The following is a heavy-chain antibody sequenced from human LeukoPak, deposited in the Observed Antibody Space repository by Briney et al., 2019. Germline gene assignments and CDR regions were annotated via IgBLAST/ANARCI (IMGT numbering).Heavy chain of an antibody. Sequence: WASEKVSCKASGGTFSSYAISWVRQAPGQGLEWMGRIIPILGIANYAQKFQGRVTITADKSTSTAYMELSSLRSEDTAVYYCARGGGSYREYYGMGVWGQGTTVTVSS. CDR2: IIPILGIA. CDR1: GGTFSSYA. J-gene: IGHJ6*02. V-gene: IGHV1-69*04. CDR3: ARGGGSYREYYGMGV. D-gene: IGHD1-26*01.